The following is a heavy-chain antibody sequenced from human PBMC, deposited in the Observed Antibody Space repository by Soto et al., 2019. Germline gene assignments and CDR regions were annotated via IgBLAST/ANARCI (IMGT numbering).Heavy chain of an antibody. Sequence: GGSLRLSCAASGFTFSSYAMSWVRQAPGKGLEWVSAISGSGGSTYYADSVKGRFTISRDNSKNTLYLQMNSLRAEDTAVYYCAKDPGPWLETQDAFDIWGQGTMVTVSS. CDR3: AKDPGPWLETQDAFDI. J-gene: IGHJ3*02. CDR2: ISGSGGST. CDR1: GFTFSSYA. V-gene: IGHV3-23*01. D-gene: IGHD6-19*01.